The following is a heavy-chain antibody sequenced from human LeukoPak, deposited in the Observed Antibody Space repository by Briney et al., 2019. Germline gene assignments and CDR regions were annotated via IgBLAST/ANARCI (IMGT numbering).Heavy chain of an antibody. Sequence: SETLSLTCAVYGGSFSGYYWSWIRQPPGKGLEWIGEITHSGGTNYNPSRKSRVTISVDTSKNQFSLKLSSVTAADTAVYYCARGNRPYYDFWSGLAHNWFDPWGQGTLVTVSS. CDR3: ARGNRPYYDFWSGLAHNWFDP. V-gene: IGHV4-34*01. D-gene: IGHD3-3*01. J-gene: IGHJ5*02. CDR1: GGSFSGYY. CDR2: ITHSGGT.